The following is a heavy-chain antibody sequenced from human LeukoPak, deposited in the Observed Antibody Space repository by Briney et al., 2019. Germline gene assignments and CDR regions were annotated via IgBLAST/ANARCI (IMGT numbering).Heavy chain of an antibody. D-gene: IGHD6-13*01. CDR2: ISGSGGST. Sequence: PGGSLRLSCAASGFTFSSYTMTWVRQAPGKGLGWVSAISGSGGSTYYADSVKGRFTISRDNSKNTVYLQMNSLRAEDTAVYYCAKARSSWPNLDSWGQGALVTVSS. J-gene: IGHJ4*02. CDR3: AKARSSWPNLDS. V-gene: IGHV3-23*01. CDR1: GFTFSSYT.